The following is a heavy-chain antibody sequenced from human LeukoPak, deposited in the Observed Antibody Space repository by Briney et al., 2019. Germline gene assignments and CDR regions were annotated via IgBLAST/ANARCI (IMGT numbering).Heavy chain of an antibody. Sequence: GGSLRLSCAASGFTFSSFGMHWVRQAPGKSVEWVAVIWYDGNRKYYEDSVKGRFTISRDNSKNTLYLQMNSLRAEDTAVYYCARVYGSGSYYYHYAMDVWGQRTTVTVSS. CDR2: IWYDGNRK. CDR1: GFTFSSFG. J-gene: IGHJ6*02. CDR3: ARVYGSGSYYYHYAMDV. V-gene: IGHV3-33*01. D-gene: IGHD3-10*01.